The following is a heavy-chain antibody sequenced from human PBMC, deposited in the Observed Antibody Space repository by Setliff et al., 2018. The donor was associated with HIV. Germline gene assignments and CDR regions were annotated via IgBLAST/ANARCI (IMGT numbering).Heavy chain of an antibody. CDR3: ARGRQWLVHDAFDI. CDR1: GYTFDIYW. J-gene: IGHJ3*02. Sequence: GESLKISCKGSGYTFDIYWISWVRQMPGKGLEWMGIIYPGDSETRYSPSVQGQVIISVDKSTTTAYLQLNSLRASDTAMYYCARGRQWLVHDAFDIWGQGTMVTVSS. CDR2: IYPGDSET. V-gene: IGHV5-51*01. D-gene: IGHD6-19*01.